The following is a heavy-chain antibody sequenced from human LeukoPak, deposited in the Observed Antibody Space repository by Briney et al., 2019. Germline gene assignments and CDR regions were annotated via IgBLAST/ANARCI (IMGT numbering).Heavy chain of an antibody. Sequence: GASVKVSCKASGYTFASYDINWVRQATGQGLEWMGWMNPNSGNTGYAQKFQGRVTITRNTSISTAYMELSSLRSEDTAVYYCARGLLDIVVVPAAIRYYYYYYMDVWGKGTTVTVSS. J-gene: IGHJ6*03. CDR1: GYTFASYD. CDR3: ARGLLDIVVVPAAIRYYYYYYMDV. CDR2: MNPNSGNT. V-gene: IGHV1-8*03. D-gene: IGHD2-2*02.